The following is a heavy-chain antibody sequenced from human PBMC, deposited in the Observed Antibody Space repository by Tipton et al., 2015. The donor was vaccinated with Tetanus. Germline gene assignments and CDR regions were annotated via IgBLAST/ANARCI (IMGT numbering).Heavy chain of an antibody. D-gene: IGHD3-3*01. CDR3: ARGRFVEWLGPLDC. CDR2: VWYDGTRK. Sequence: SLRLSCAASGFTFSTHGMHWVRQAPGKGLEWVALVWYDGTRKYSTESVEGRFTISRDNSKNTLYLQMDSLGVEDTATYFCARGRFVEWLGPLDCRGQGTLVTVSS. J-gene: IGHJ4*02. V-gene: IGHV3-33*01. CDR1: GFTFSTHG.